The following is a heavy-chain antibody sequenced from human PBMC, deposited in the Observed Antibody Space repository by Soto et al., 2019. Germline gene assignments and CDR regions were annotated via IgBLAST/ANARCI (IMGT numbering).Heavy chain of an antibody. CDR2: TPLTGTT. CDR3: RAWLVAESYDV. V-gene: IGHV3-53*01. D-gene: IGHD5-12*01. J-gene: IGHJ3*01. CDR1: GNSVNSNF. Sequence: VQLVESGGGLVLPGGSLRLSCAASGNSVNSNFMNWVRKAPGKGLEWVSYTPLTGTTFYADSVKGRLTVSRDDFNNALYLQMDSLTVDDTAVYYCRAWLVAESYDVWGPGTVVTVSA.